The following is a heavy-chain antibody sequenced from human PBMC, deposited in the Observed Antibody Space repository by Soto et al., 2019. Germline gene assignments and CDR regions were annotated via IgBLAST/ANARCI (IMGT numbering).Heavy chain of an antibody. J-gene: IGHJ4*02. CDR2: INHSGST. V-gene: IGHV4-34*01. D-gene: IGHD3-10*01. CDR1: GGSFSGYY. CDR3: ARVSNLWFGELFFDY. Sequence: SETLSLTCAVYGGSFSGYYWSWIRQPPGKGLEWIGEINHSGSTNYNPSLKSRVTISVDTSKNQFSLKLSSVTAADTAVYYCARVSNLWFGELFFDYWGQGTLVTVSS.